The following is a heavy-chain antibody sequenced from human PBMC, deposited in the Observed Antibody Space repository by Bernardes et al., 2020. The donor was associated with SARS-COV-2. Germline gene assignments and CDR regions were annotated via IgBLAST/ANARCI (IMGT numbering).Heavy chain of an antibody. CDR3: ARDRDWNDAKDAFDI. Sequence: GGSLRLSCAASGFTVSSNYMSWVRQAPGKGLEWVSVIYSGGSTYYADSVKGRFTISRDNSKNTLYLQMNSLRAEDTAVYYCARDRDWNDAKDAFDIWGQGTMVTVSS. CDR1: GFTVSSNY. V-gene: IGHV3-66*02. CDR2: IYSGGST. J-gene: IGHJ3*02. D-gene: IGHD1-1*01.